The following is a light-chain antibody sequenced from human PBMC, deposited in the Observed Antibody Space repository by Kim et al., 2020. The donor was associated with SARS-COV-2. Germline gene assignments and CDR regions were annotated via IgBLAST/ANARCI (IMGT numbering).Light chain of an antibody. CDR2: RTS. CDR3: QQYNNWPLPCT. CDR1: QTFGTN. V-gene: IGKV3-15*01. J-gene: IGKJ2*02. Sequence: PGGRATRACRASQTFGTNLAWYQQKPGQAPRLLIYRTSTRATGVPARFSGSGSGTEFTLTISSLQSDDFATYYCQQYNNWPLPCTFGQGTKLEI.